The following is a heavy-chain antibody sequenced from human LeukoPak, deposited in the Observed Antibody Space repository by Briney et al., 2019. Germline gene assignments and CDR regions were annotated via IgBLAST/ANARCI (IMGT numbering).Heavy chain of an antibody. J-gene: IGHJ5*02. CDR3: ARVAVAGPTGWFDP. D-gene: IGHD6-13*01. V-gene: IGHV3-21*01. CDR1: GFTFSSYW. CDR2: ISSTSAYI. Sequence: GGSLRLSCAASGFTFSSYWMSWVRQAPGKGLEWVSSISSTSAYIHYADSVKGRFTISRDNIDNVVYLQMSSLRAEDTAVYYCARVAVAGPTGWFDPWGQGTLVTVSS.